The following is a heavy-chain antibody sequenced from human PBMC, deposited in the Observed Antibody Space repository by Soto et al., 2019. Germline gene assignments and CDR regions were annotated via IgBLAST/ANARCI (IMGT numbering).Heavy chain of an antibody. CDR2: IYYSGST. CDR3: AGYCSSTSCQEYFDY. D-gene: IGHD2-2*01. J-gene: IGHJ4*02. Sequence: KPSETLSLTCTVSGGSISSGGYYWSWIRQHPGKGLEWIGYIYYSGSTYYNPSLKSRVTISVDTSKNQFSLKLSSVTAADTAVYYCAGYCSSTSCQEYFDYWGQGTLVTVSS. V-gene: IGHV4-31*03. CDR1: GGSISSGGYY.